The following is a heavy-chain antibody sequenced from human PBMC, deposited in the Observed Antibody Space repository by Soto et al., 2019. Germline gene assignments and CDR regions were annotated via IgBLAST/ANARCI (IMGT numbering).Heavy chain of an antibody. CDR3: AKDYGDYREYYGMDV. CDR2: ISSDGSNK. CDR1: GFTFSSYD. D-gene: IGHD4-17*01. V-gene: IGHV3-30*18. Sequence: QVQLVESGGGVVQPGRSLRLSCAASGFTFSSYDIHWVRQAPGKGLAWVAVISSDGSNKYYADSVKGRFTISRDNSKNTLYLQMNSLRAEDTAVYYCAKDYGDYREYYGMDVWGQGTTVTVSS. J-gene: IGHJ6*02.